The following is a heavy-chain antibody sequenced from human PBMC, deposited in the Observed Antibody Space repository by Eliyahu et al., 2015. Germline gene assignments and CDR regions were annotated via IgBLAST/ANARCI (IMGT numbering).Heavy chain of an antibody. Sequence: QMQLVQSGPEVGNPGTSVRVSCKASGFTXRXSSVQWMRQARGQRLEWIGWILLGSGSTDYAQQFQDRVIMTRDMSTNTAYMDLSRLKPEDTAVYYCAAESLSSGYSRDYFDIWGQGTMVTVSS. CDR3: AAESLSSGYSRDYFDI. J-gene: IGHJ3*02. CDR2: ILLGSGST. V-gene: IGHV1-58*01. D-gene: IGHD5-12*01. CDR1: GFTXRXSS.